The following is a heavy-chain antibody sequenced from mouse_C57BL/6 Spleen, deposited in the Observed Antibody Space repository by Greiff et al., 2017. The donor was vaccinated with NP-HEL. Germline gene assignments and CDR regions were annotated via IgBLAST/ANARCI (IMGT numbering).Heavy chain of an antibody. D-gene: IGHD2-3*01. CDR1: GFTFSSYG. CDR2: ISSGGSYT. Sequence: DVKLVESGGDLVKPGGSLKLSCAASGFTFSSYGMSWVRQTPDKRLEWVATISSGGSYTYYPDSVKGRFTISRDNAKNTLYLQMSSLKSEDTAMYYCARHDGYSFDYWGQGTTLTVSS. V-gene: IGHV5-6*02. J-gene: IGHJ2*01. CDR3: ARHDGYSFDY.